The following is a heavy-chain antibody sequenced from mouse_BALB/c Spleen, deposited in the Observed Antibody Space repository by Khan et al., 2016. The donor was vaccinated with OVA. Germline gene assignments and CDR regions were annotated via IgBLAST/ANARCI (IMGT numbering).Heavy chain of an antibody. V-gene: IGHV2-9*02. CDR2: IWADGGP. CDR1: GFSLTSYS. D-gene: IGHD2-2*01. Sequence: QVQLKESGPGLVAPSQSLSITCTVSGFSLTSYSVHWVRQPPGKGLEWLGVIWADGGPNYNSALMSRLSITKDNFKSQVFLKMNSLQSDDTARYYCARREGGYPEWYFDVWGAGTTVTVSS. CDR3: ARREGGYPEWYFDV. J-gene: IGHJ1*01.